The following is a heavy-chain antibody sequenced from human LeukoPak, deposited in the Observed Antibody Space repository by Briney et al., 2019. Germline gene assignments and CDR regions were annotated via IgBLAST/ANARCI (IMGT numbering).Heavy chain of an antibody. J-gene: IGHJ3*02. CDR3: VRLSRITMIRGVPSGAFDI. CDR1: GNSFTFYW. V-gene: IGHV5-51*01. CDR2: IYPGDSDT. Sequence: GESLKISCQGSGNSFTFYWIGWVRPLPGKGLEWMGTIYPGDSDTRYSPSFQGQVTISVDKSISTAYLQWSSLKASDTAMYYCVRLSRITMIRGVPSGAFDIWGQGTMVTVSS. D-gene: IGHD3-10*01.